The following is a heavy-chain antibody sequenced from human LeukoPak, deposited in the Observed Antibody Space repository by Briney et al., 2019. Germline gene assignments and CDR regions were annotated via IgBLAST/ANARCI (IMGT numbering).Heavy chain of an antibody. V-gene: IGHV3-9*01. J-gene: IGHJ4*02. CDR1: GFTFDDYA. CDR2: ISWNSGSI. D-gene: IGHD6-6*01. CDR3: AKDKYSSSSPNLDY. Sequence: GGSLRLSCAASGFTFDDYARHWVRQAPGKGLEWVSGISWNSGSIGYADSVKGRFTISRDNAKNSLYLQMNSLRAEDTALYYCAKDKYSSSSPNLDYWGQGTLVTVSS.